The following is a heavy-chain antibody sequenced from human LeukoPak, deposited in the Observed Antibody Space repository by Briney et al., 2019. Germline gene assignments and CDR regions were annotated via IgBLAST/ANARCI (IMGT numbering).Heavy chain of an antibody. V-gene: IGHV1-2*02. CDR1: GYTFTGYY. Sequence: GASVKVSYKASGYTFTGYYIHWVRQAPGQGLEWTGWINPNSGGTNYAQKFQGRVTMTRDTSISTAYMELSRLTSDDTAVYYCARDAIVRDYSNSDYWGQGTLVTVSS. CDR2: INPNSGGT. J-gene: IGHJ4*02. D-gene: IGHD4-11*01. CDR3: ARDAIVRDYSNSDY.